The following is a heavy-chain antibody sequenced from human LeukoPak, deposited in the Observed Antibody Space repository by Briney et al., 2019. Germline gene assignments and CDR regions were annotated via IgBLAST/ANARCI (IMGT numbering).Heavy chain of an antibody. CDR1: VGSFSGYY. CDR3: ARGYCSSTSCYSGWFDP. D-gene: IGHD2-2*02. V-gene: IGHV4-34*01. J-gene: IGHJ5*02. Sequence: PSETLSLTCAIYVGSFSGYYWSWIRQPPGKGLEWIGEINHSGSTNYNPSLKSRVTISVDTSKNQFSLKLSSVTAADTAVYYCARGYCSSTSCYSGWFDPWGQGTLVTVSS. CDR2: INHSGST.